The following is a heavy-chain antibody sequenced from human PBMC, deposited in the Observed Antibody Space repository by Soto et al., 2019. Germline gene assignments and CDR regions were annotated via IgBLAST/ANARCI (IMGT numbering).Heavy chain of an antibody. V-gene: IGHV3-30*18. J-gene: IGHJ4*02. CDR1: GFTFSSYD. D-gene: IGHD6-13*01. Sequence: GGSLRLSCAASGFTFSSYDMHWVRQAPGKGLEWVAVISYDGSNKYYADSVKGRFTISRGNSKNTLYLQMNSLRGEDTAVYYCAKGAQYSSSWYRSFYFDYWGQGTLVTVSS. CDR3: AKGAQYSSSWYRSFYFDY. CDR2: ISYDGSNK.